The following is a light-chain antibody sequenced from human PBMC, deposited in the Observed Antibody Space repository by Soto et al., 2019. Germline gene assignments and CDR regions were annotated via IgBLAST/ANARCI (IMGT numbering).Light chain of an antibody. CDR2: NND. CDR1: NSNIGSNT. J-gene: IGLJ7*01. CDR3: AAWDGSLNGWV. V-gene: IGLV1-44*01. Sequence: SVLTQAPSASGTPGQRVTLSCSGSNSNIGSNTVSWYQQVPGTAPKVLIYNNDQRPSGVPDRLSGSKSGTSASLAIGGLQSEDEADYYCAAWDGSLNGWVFGGGTQLTVL.